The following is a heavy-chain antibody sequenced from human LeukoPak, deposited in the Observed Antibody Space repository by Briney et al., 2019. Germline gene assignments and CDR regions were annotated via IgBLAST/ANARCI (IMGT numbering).Heavy chain of an antibody. CDR2: IYHSGST. CDR1: GGSISSSNW. Sequence: SGTLSRTCAVSGGSISSSNWWSWVRQPPGRGLEWIGEIYHSGSTNYNPSLKSRVTISLDKSNNHFSLKLRAVTAADTAVYYCARALSSGSYVWFDSWGQGTLITVSS. V-gene: IGHV4-4*02. CDR3: ARALSSGSYVWFDS. D-gene: IGHD3-10*01. J-gene: IGHJ5*01.